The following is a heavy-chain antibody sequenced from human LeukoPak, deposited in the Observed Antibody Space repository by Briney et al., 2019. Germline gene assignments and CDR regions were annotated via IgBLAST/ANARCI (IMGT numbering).Heavy chain of an antibody. Sequence: PSETLSLTCTVSGGSISSYYWSWIRQPPGKGLEWIGYIYYRGSTNYNPSLKSRVTISIDTSKNQFSLKLSSVTAADTAVYYYARVKTLDTAIIGFWYFDLWGRGTLVTVSS. D-gene: IGHD5-18*01. V-gene: IGHV4-59*01. CDR3: ARVKTLDTAIIGFWYFDL. CDR1: GGSISSYY. CDR2: IYYRGST. J-gene: IGHJ2*01.